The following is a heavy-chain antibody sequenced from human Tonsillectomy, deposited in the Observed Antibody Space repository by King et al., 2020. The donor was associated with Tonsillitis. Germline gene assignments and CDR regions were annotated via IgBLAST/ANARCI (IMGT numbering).Heavy chain of an antibody. CDR3: AREGPTGEFDY. CDR1: GFTFRSHS. V-gene: IGHV3-21*01. D-gene: IGHD1-1*01. Sequence: VQLVESGGGLVKPGGSLRLSCAASGFTFRSHSMNWVRQAPGKGLEWGSSVASRSVYIYYADSVRGRFTISRDNAKNSLYLQMTSLRAEDTAVYYCAREGPTGEFDYWGQGTLVTVSS. J-gene: IGHJ4*02. CDR2: VASRSVYI.